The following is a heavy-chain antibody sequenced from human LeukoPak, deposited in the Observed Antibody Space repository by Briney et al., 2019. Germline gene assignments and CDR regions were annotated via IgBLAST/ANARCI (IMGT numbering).Heavy chain of an antibody. CDR1: GFTFDDYA. J-gene: IGHJ4*02. D-gene: IGHD6-19*01. V-gene: IGHV3-9*01. CDR3: AKDLVAGPSDY. Sequence: PGRSLGLSCAASGFTFDDYAMHWVRQAPGKGLEWVSGISWNSGSIGYADSVKGRFTISRDNAKNSLYLQMNSLRAEDTALYYCAKDLVAGPSDYWGQGTLVTVSS. CDR2: ISWNSGSI.